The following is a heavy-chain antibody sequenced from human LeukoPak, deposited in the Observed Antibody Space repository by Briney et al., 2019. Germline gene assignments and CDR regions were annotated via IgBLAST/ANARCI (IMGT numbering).Heavy chain of an antibody. V-gene: IGHV1-18*01. CDR3: ARRYGSGSYDY. CDR1: GYTFISYD. CDR2: ISAYNGKT. D-gene: IGHD3-10*01. Sequence: ASVKVSCKASGYTFISYDISWVRQAPGQGVEGMGWISAYNGKTNYAQKIQGRVTMTTDKSKSKAYMEVRSLRSDDTAVYYCARRYGSGSYDYWGQGTLVTVSS. J-gene: IGHJ4*02.